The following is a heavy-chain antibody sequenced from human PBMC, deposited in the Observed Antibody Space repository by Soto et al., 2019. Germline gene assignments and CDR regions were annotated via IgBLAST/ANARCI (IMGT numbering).Heavy chain of an antibody. V-gene: IGHV1-58*01. CDR3: AAVGATPLYYYYYGMDV. D-gene: IGHD1-26*01. Sequence: GASVKVSCKASGFTFTSSAVQWVRQARGQRLEWIGWIVVGSGNTNCAQKFQERVTITRDMSTSTAYMELSSLRSEDTAVYYCAAVGATPLYYYYYGMDVWGQGTTVTVSS. J-gene: IGHJ6*02. CDR2: IVVGSGNT. CDR1: GFTFTSSA.